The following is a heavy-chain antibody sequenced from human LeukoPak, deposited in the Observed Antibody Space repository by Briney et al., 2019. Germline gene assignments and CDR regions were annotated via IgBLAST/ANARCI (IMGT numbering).Heavy chain of an antibody. D-gene: IGHD5-12*01. CDR3: ARGPRGYSGYDPRIYYFDY. J-gene: IGHJ4*02. Sequence: ASVKVSCKASEGTFSSYAISWVRQAPGQGLEWMGGIIPIFGTANYAQKFQGRVTITTDESTSTAYMELSSLRSEDTAVYYCARGPRGYSGYDPRIYYFDYWGQGTLVTVSS. V-gene: IGHV1-69*05. CDR2: IIPIFGTA. CDR1: EGTFSSYA.